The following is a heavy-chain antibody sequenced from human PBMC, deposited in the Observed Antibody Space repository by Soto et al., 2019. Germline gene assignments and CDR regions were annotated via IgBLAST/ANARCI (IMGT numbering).Heavy chain of an antibody. Sequence: SETLSLTCSFSDGSVNSGNYYWSWIRQPPGKGLEWIGHIYYIGTTDYNPSLKSRVTISVDTSKNQFSLKVTSVTAADTAVYFCAREEKQLSRYGGDFDYWGQGILVTVSS. CDR2: IYYIGTT. V-gene: IGHV4-61*01. J-gene: IGHJ4*02. D-gene: IGHD3-16*01. CDR1: DGSVNSGNYY. CDR3: AREEKQLSRYGGDFDY.